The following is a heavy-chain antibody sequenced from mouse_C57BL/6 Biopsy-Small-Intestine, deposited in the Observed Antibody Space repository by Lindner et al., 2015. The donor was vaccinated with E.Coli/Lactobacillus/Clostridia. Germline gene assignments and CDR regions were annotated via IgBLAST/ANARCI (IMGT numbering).Heavy chain of an antibody. Sequence: SVKVSCKTSGYTFSKFGINWVRQAPGQGLEWMGWMIVATGTSKISQSFQGRVTFTKDTSANTAYMELNNLRSEDTATYYCARGNGLISMVRGILDFWGQGSLVTVS. D-gene: IGHD1-1*02. CDR2: MIVATGTS. J-gene: IGHJ3*01. V-gene: IGHV1-84*02. CDR3: ARGNGLISMVRGILDF. CDR1: GYTFSKFG.